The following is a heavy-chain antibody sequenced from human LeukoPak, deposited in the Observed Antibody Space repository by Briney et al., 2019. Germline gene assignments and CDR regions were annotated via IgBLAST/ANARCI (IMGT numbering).Heavy chain of an antibody. CDR1: GFTFSSYW. CDR2: INSDGSST. CDR3: AREDEGYGMDV. J-gene: IGHJ6*02. V-gene: IGHV3-74*01. Sequence: GGSLRLSCAASGFTFSSYWMHWVRQAPGKGLVWVSRINSDGSSTSYADSVKGRFTISRDNAKNSLYLQMNSLRAEDTAVYYCAREDEGYGMDVWGQGTTVTVSS.